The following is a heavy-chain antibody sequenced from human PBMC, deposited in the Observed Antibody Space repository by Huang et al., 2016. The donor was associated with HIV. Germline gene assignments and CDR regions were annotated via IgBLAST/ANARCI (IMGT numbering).Heavy chain of an antibody. V-gene: IGHV3-30*02. CDR1: GFTFSSYG. CDR3: ANPPISSGWHTPGY. Sequence: QVQLVESGGGVVQPGGSLRLSCAASGFTFSSYGMHWVRQAPGKGLEWVAFICYDGSNKYYADSVKGRFTISRDNSKYTLYLQMNSLRAEDTAVYYCANPPISSGWHTPGYWGQGTLVTVSS. J-gene: IGHJ4*02. CDR2: ICYDGSNK. D-gene: IGHD6-19*01.